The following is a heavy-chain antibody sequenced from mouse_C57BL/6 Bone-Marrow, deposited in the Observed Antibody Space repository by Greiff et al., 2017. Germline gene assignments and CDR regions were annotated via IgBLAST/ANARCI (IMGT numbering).Heavy chain of an antibody. J-gene: IGHJ3*01. CDR3: GYGGYYVPFAY. Sequence: QVQLKQPGAELVKPGASVKLSCKASGYTFTSYWMHWVKQRPGQGLEWIGMIHPNSGSTNYNEKFKSKATLTVDKYSSTAYMQLSSLTSEDSAVYYWGYGGYYVPFAYWGQGTLVTVSA. CDR1: GYTFTSYW. CDR2: IHPNSGST. V-gene: IGHV1-64*01. D-gene: IGHD2-3*01.